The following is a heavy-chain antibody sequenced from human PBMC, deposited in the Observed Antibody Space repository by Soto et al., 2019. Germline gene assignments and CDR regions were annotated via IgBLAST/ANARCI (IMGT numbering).Heavy chain of an antibody. Sequence: SETLSLTCTVSGGSVSSGSYYWSWIRQPPGKGLEWIGYIYYSGSTNYNPSLKSRVTISVDTSKNQFSLKLSSVTAADTAVYYCAREKGVATIFGALRDHYYYGMDVWGQGTTVTVSS. CDR1: GGSVSSGSYY. CDR2: IYYSGST. V-gene: IGHV4-61*01. J-gene: IGHJ6*02. D-gene: IGHD3-3*01. CDR3: AREKGVATIFGALRDHYYYGMDV.